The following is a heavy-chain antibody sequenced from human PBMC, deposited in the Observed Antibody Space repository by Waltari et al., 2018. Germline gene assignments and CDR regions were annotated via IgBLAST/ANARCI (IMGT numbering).Heavy chain of an antibody. D-gene: IGHD2-2*01. V-gene: IGHV4-59*11. CDR2: INQITGDT. CDR1: NGSLNNHY. J-gene: IGHJ5*01. CDR3: AREGSLYSSTGGWIGP. Sequence: QVHLQESGPGLVKPSETLSLTCTVSNGSLNNHYWSWIRQPPGKEMEWIGWINQITGDTNYNPSLEGRVIRSSDISKNQFSLKLTSVTAADTAIYYCAREGSLYSSTGGWIGPWGQGMLVTVSS.